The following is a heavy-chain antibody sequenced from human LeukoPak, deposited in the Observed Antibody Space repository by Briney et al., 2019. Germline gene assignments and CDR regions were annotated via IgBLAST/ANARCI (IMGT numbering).Heavy chain of an antibody. V-gene: IGHV5-51*01. CDR2: IYPGDSDT. J-gene: IGHJ4*02. Sequence: PGESLKISCKGSGYSFTSYWIGWVRQMPGKGLEWMGIIYPGDSDTRYSPSFQGQVTISADKSISTAYLQWSSLKASDTAMYYCARQSYCSSTSCYGPYYFDYWGQGTLVTVSS. D-gene: IGHD2-2*01. CDR3: ARQSYCSSTSCYGPYYFDY. CDR1: GYSFTSYW.